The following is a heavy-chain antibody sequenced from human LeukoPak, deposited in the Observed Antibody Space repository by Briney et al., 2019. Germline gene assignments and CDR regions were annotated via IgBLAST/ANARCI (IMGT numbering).Heavy chain of an antibody. V-gene: IGHV4-34*01. D-gene: IGHD6-19*01. J-gene: IGHJ5*02. CDR2: INHSGST. CDR3: ARGGSGWSEGYNGFDP. CDR1: GGSFSGYY. Sequence: SETLSLTCAVYGGSFSGYYWSWIRQPPGKGLEWIGEINHSGSTNYNPSLKSRVTISVDTSENQFSLKLSSVTAADTAVYYCARGGSGWSEGYNGFDPWGQGTLVTVSS.